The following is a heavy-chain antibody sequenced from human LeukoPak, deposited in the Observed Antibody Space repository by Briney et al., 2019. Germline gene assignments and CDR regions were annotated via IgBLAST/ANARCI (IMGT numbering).Heavy chain of an antibody. Sequence: SETLSLTCSVSGGSISSYYWSWIRQPPGKGPQWIGYIYFTGSTKYNPTLGSRVTISVDTSKNQFSLQLSSVTAADTAIYYCARGNPVKGHDFWSGYSSPGMDVWGKGTTVTVSS. D-gene: IGHD3-3*01. CDR1: GGSISSYY. V-gene: IGHV4-59*01. CDR2: IYFTGST. CDR3: ARGNPVKGHDFWSGYSSPGMDV. J-gene: IGHJ6*04.